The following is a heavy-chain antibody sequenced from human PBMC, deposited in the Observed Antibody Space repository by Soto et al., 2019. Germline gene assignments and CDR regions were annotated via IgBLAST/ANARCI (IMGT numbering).Heavy chain of an antibody. D-gene: IGHD3-22*01. Sequence: QVQLVESGGGVVQPGRSLRLSCAASGFTFSNYGIHWVRQAPGKGLEWVAVISFNGSNQYYADSVKGRFTISRDNSKNTLSLQLNSLRPEDTAVYYYRTPIEPYDYWGQGTLVTVSS. V-gene: IGHV3-30*03. CDR1: GFTFSNYG. CDR2: ISFNGSNQ. J-gene: IGHJ4*02. CDR3: RTPIEPYDY.